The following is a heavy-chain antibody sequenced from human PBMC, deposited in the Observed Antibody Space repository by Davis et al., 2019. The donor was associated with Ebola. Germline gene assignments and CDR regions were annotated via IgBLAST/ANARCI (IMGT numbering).Heavy chain of an antibody. CDR1: GFTFSSYW. Sequence: GGSLRLSCAASGFTFSSYWMSWVRQAPGKGLEWVSAISGSGDSTYYADSVKGRFTISRDNSKNTLYLQMNSLRAEDTAVYYCARDLIPVPQLLWFYAFDIWGQGTMVTVSS. CDR3: ARDLIPVPQLLWFYAFDI. D-gene: IGHD2-2*01. J-gene: IGHJ3*02. CDR2: ISGSGDST. V-gene: IGHV3-23*01.